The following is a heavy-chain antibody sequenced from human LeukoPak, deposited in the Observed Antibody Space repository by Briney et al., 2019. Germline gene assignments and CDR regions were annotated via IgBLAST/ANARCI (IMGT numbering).Heavy chain of an antibody. CDR2: INPNSGGT. J-gene: IGHJ3*01. CDR3: ARDWGGRVATIILRG. V-gene: IGHV1-2*02. D-gene: IGHD5-12*01. CDR1: GYTFTSYG. Sequence: ASVKVSCKASGYTFTSYGISWVRQAPGQGLEWMGWINPNSGGTNYAQKFQGRVTMTRDTSISTAYMELSRLRSDDTAVYYCARDWGGRVATIILRGWGQGTMVTVSS.